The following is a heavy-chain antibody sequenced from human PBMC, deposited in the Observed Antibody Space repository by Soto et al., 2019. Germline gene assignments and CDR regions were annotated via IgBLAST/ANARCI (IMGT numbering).Heavy chain of an antibody. D-gene: IGHD5-12*01. J-gene: IGHJ6*02. V-gene: IGHV4-31*03. CDR1: GGSISSGGYY. CDR2: IYYSGST. Sequence: KTSETLSLTCTVSGGSISSGGYYWSWIRQHPGKGLEWIGYIYYSGSTYYNPSLKSRVTISVDTSKNQFSLKLSSVTAADTAVYYCARAAYYSGYEIGEYYGMDVWGQGTKVTVYS. CDR3: ARAAYYSGYEIGEYYGMDV.